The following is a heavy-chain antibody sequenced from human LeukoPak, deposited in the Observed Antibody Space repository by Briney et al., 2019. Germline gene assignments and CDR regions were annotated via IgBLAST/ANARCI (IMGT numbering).Heavy chain of an antibody. V-gene: IGHV3-13*01. D-gene: IGHD5-18*01. J-gene: IGHJ6*02. CDR3: ARGRGYSYGYYYYGMDV. CDR1: GFTFSSYD. CDR2: IGTAGDT. Sequence: GGSLRLSCAASGFTFSSYDMHWVRQATGKGLEWVSAIGTAGDTYYPGSVKGRFTISRENAKNSLYLQMNSLRAGDTAVYYCARGRGYSYGYYYYGMDVWGQGTTVTVSS.